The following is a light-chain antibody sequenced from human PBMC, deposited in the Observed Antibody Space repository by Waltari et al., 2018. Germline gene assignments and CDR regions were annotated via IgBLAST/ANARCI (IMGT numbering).Light chain of an antibody. V-gene: IGLV2-14*04. Sequence: WYKRPTGKAPERVVYCVSARHSGVSNHCSCSKSGKTASLTISGLQAEKEADYYCSSYTSSNTWVFGGGTKLTV. J-gene: IGLJ3*02. CDR3: SSYTSSNTWV. CDR2: CVS.